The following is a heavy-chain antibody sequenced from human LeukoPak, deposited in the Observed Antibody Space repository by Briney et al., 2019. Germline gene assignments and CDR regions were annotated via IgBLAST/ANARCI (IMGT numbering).Heavy chain of an antibody. D-gene: IGHD5-24*01. J-gene: IGHJ5*02. Sequence: GESLKISCKGSGYSFTSYWIGWVRQMPGKGLEWMGIIYPGDSDTRYSPSFQGQVAISADKSISTAYLQWSSLKASDTAMYYCASRGDGYNLGDWFDPWGQGTLVTVSS. CDR1: GYSFTSYW. CDR2: IYPGDSDT. CDR3: ASRGDGYNLGDWFDP. V-gene: IGHV5-51*01.